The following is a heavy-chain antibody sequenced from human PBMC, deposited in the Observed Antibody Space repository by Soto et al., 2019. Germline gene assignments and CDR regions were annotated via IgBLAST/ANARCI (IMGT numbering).Heavy chain of an antibody. CDR1: GFTFSSYA. CDR3: ANQKEGWGSEEYYFDY. D-gene: IGHD7-27*01. V-gene: IGHV3-23*01. J-gene: IGHJ4*02. Sequence: GGSLRLSCAASGFTFSSYAMSWVRQAPGKGLEWVSAISGSGGSTYYADSVKGRFTISRDNSKNTLYLQMNSLRAEDTAVYYCANQKEGWGSEEYYFDYWGQGTLVTVSS. CDR2: ISGSGGST.